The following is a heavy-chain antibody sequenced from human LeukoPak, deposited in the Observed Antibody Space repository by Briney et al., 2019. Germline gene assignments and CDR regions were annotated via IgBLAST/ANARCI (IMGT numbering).Heavy chain of an antibody. V-gene: IGHV1-8*01. J-gene: IGHJ4*02. CDR3: ATENTYYYGSGSHGDY. Sequence: ASAKVSCKASGYTFTSYDINWVRQATGQGLEWMGWMNPNSGNTGYAQKFQGRVTMTRNTSISTAYMELSSLRSEDTAVYYCATENTYYYGSGSHGDYWGQGTLVTVSS. CDR2: MNPNSGNT. CDR1: GYTFTSYD. D-gene: IGHD3-10*01.